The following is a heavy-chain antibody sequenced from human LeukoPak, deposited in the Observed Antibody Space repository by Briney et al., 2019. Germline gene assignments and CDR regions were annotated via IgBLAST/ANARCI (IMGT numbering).Heavy chain of an antibody. CDR3: ARDSSVCEFDV. CDR1: GFSFSSYG. Sequence: PGGSLRLSCAASGFSFSSYGMHWVRQAPGKGLEWVAFIQYAGTNKYYADSVKGRFTISRDNSKNTLYLQMNSLRVEDTAVYYCARDSSVCEFDVWGQGTMVTVSS. D-gene: IGHD6-6*01. J-gene: IGHJ3*01. V-gene: IGHV3-30*02. CDR2: IQYAGTNK.